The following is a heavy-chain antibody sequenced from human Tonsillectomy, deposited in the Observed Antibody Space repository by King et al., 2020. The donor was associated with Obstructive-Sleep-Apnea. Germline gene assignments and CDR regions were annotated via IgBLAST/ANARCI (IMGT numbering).Heavy chain of an antibody. CDR3: ARVLFRGGSGAMDV. V-gene: IGHV4-39*07. Sequence: QLQESGPGLATPSETLSLTCTVSGGSISCSAYYWGWIRQPPEKGLEWIGRIFHTGSTYYSPSLKSRVTISVDTSKNQFSLKLSSVTAADTAVYYCARVLFRGGSGAMDVWGQGTTVTVSS. J-gene: IGHJ6*02. D-gene: IGHD3-10*01. CDR1: GGSISCSAYY. CDR2: IFHTGST.